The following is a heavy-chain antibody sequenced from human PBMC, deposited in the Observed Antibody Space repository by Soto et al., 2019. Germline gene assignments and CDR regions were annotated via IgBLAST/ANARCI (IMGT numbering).Heavy chain of an antibody. J-gene: IGHJ5*02. CDR1: GYTFSNYG. V-gene: IGHV1-18*01. D-gene: IGHD2-2*01. Sequence: QVQLVQSGGEVKRPVASVKVSCKTSGYTFSNYGITWVRQAPGQPLEWLGWISLYSDGTKYAQKFQGRVSMTTDTSTTTAYMELRSRRSDDTAVYYCARVVPGAEAWFGPWGQGTLVTVSS. CDR2: ISLYSDGT. CDR3: ARVVPGAEAWFGP.